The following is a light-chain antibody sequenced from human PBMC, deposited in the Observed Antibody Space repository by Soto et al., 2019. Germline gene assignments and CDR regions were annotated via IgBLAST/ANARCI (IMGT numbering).Light chain of an antibody. J-gene: IGLJ1*01. V-gene: IGLV2-14*01. CDR1: GSDVGGYNY. Sequence: QSALTQPASVSGSPGQSIAISCTGSGSDVGGYNYVSWYQQHPGKAPKLIIYGVSHRPSGVSTRFSASRSAYTASLTISGLQAEDEADYYCSSFTSNYVDVFGPGTKLTVL. CDR3: SSFTSNYVDV. CDR2: GVS.